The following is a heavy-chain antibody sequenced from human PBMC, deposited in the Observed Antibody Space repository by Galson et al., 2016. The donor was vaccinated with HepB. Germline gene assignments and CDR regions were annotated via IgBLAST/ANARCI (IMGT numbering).Heavy chain of an antibody. CDR2: VYSSGNT. CDR1: GDSISNSSFF. V-gene: IGHV4-39*01. Sequence: SETLSLTCTVSGDSISNSSFFWAWIRQPPGKGLEWIGSVYSSGNTFYNPSLQSRLTMSIDTSRNQFSLKLTSVTAADTAVYYCATDDYSNNNGFSSSPPNYYHYGMDVWGLGATVIVSS. CDR3: ATDDYSNNNGFSSSPPNYYHYGMDV. J-gene: IGHJ6*02. D-gene: IGHD4-11*01.